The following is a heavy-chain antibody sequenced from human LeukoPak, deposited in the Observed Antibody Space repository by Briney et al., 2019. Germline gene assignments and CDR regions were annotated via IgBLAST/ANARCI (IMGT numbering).Heavy chain of an antibody. CDR1: GYTLTELS. V-gene: IGHV1-24*01. CDR3: ATVPVLLWFGESNFDY. Sequence: VASVKVSCKVSGYTLTELSMHWVRQAPGKGLEWMGGFDPEDGETIYAQKFQGRVTMTEDTSTDTAYMELSSLRSEDTAVYYCATVPVLLWFGESNFDYWGQGTLVTVSS. D-gene: IGHD3-10*01. J-gene: IGHJ4*02. CDR2: FDPEDGET.